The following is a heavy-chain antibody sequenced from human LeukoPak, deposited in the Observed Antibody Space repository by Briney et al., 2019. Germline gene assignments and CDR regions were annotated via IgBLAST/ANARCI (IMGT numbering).Heavy chain of an antibody. Sequence: SQTLSLTCAISGDSVSSNSAAWNWIRQSPSRGLEWLGRTYYRSKWYNDYAVSVKSRITINPYTPKNQFPLQLTSVPPEDTAVYYCPRDPHIVVVPAAPAGFDPWGQGTLVTVSS. V-gene: IGHV6-1*01. CDR2: TYYRSKWYN. CDR3: PRDPHIVVVPAAPAGFDP. D-gene: IGHD2-2*01. J-gene: IGHJ5*02. CDR1: GDSVSSNSAA.